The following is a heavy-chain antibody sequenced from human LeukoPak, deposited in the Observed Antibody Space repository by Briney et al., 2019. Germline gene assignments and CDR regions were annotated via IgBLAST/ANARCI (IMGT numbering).Heavy chain of an antibody. J-gene: IGHJ4*02. CDR3: ARARNCGGDCGVDY. D-gene: IGHD2-21*02. CDR2: IHYSGST. CDR1: GDSISSYY. Sequence: SETLSLTCNVSGDSISSYYWTWIRQPPGKGLEWIGYIHYSGSTNYNPSLKSRVTMSVDTSKNHLPLKLSSVTAADTAVYYCARARNCGGDCGVDYWGQGTLVTVSS. V-gene: IGHV4-59*01.